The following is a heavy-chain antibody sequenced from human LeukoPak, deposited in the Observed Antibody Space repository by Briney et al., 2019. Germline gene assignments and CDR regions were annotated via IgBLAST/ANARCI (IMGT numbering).Heavy chain of an antibody. V-gene: IGHV3-23*01. CDR2: ISGSGGST. CDR3: AKADDYVWGSLDYFDY. D-gene: IGHD3-16*01. CDR1: GFTFSSYA. Sequence: GGSLRLSCAASGFTFSSYAMSWVRQAPGKGLEWVSAISGSGGSTYYADSVKGRFTISRDNSKNTLYLQMNSLRAEDTAVYYCAKADDYVWGSLDYFDYWGQGTLVTVSS. J-gene: IGHJ4*02.